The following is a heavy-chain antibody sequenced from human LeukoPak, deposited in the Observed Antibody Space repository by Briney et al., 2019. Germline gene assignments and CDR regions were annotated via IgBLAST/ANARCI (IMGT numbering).Heavy chain of an antibody. V-gene: IGHV3-7*01. D-gene: IGHD3-10*02. CDR1: GFTFSNYW. Sequence: GGSLRLSCAASGFTFSNYWMSWVRQAPGKGLEWVANIKEDGSESHYVGSVKGRFTISRDNAKNSLYLQMNSLRAEDTAVYYCAELGITMIGGVWGKGTTVTISS. CDR2: IKEDGSES. J-gene: IGHJ6*04. CDR3: AELGITMIGGV.